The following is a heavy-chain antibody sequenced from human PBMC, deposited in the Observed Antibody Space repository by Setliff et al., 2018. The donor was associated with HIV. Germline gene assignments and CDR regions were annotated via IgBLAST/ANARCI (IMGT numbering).Heavy chain of an antibody. CDR3: VRMISYSPYFDY. V-gene: IGHV2-70*11. Sequence: SGPTLVNPTQTLTLTCTFSGFSLSTSGMCVSWIRQPPGKALEWLARVDWDDDKYYSTSLKTRLTISKDTSKNQVVLKMTNMGPVDTATYYCVRMISYSPYFDYWGQGTQVTVSS. CDR2: VDWDDDK. CDR1: GFSLSTSGMC. D-gene: IGHD1-26*01. J-gene: IGHJ4*02.